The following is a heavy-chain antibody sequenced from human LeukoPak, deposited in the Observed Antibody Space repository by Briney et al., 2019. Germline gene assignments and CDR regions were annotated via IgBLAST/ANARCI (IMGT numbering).Heavy chain of an antibody. CDR1: GFTVSSNY. Sequence: GGSLRLSCAASGFTVSSNYMSWVRQAPGKGLEWVSVIYSGGSTNYADSARGRFTISRDSSENTLYLQMNSLRAEDTAVYYCAKDRDSGSGYYMWGLFDHWGQGTLVTVSS. J-gene: IGHJ5*02. CDR3: AKDRDSGSGYYMWGLFDH. CDR2: IYSGGST. D-gene: IGHD3-3*01. V-gene: IGHV3-53*01.